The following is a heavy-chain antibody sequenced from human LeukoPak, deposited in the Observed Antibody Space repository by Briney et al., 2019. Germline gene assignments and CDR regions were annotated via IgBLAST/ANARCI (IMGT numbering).Heavy chain of an antibody. CDR3: TRGYCSSTSCHHFDY. Sequence: PGGSLRLSCVASRFTFSTYWMTWVRQAPGKGLEWVANIKQDGSEKYYVDSVKGRFTISRDNPKNSLYLQMNSLRAEDTAVYYCTRGYCSSTSCHHFDYWGQGTLVTVSS. V-gene: IGHV3-7*01. J-gene: IGHJ4*02. D-gene: IGHD2-2*01. CDR1: RFTFSTYW. CDR2: IKQDGSEK.